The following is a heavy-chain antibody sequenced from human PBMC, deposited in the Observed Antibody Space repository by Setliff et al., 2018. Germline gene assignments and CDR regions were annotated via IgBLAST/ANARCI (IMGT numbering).Heavy chain of an antibody. J-gene: IGHJ6*03. CDR2: IYSGGST. CDR3: ATNPPKGPSGGYYYDDPYYYYMDV. D-gene: IGHD3-22*01. CDR1: GFTVSSNY. Sequence: GGSLRLSCAASGFTVSSNYMSWVRQAPGKGLEWVSVIYSGGSTYYADSVKGRFTISRHNSKNTLYLQMNSLRAEDTAVYYCATNPPKGPSGGYYYDDPYYYYMDVWGKGTTVTISS. V-gene: IGHV3-53*04.